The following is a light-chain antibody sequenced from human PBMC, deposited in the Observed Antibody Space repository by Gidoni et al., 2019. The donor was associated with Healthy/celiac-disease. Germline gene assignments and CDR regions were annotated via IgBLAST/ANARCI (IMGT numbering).Light chain of an antibody. CDR3: QQRSNWPRGT. V-gene: IGKV3-11*01. J-gene: IGKJ1*01. CDR1: QSVSSY. Sequence: EIVLTQSPATLSLSPGERATLSCRASQSVSSYLAWYQQKPGQAPRLLIYDASNRATGIPARFSGSGSRTDFTLTISSLEPEDFAVYYCQQRSNWPRGTFGQGTKVEIK. CDR2: DAS.